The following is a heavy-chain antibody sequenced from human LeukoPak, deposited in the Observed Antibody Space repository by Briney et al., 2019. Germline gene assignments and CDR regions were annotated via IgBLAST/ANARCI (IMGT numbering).Heavy chain of an antibody. CDR1: GYTFTSYY. Sequence: ASVKVSCKASGYTFTSYYMHWVRQAPGQGLEWMGIINPSGGSTSYAQKFQGRVTMTRDMSTSTVYMELSSLRSEDTAEYYCARDLVVVPAAGNLYYYYMDVWGKGTTVTVSS. CDR2: INPSGGST. D-gene: IGHD2-2*01. J-gene: IGHJ6*03. V-gene: IGHV1-46*01. CDR3: ARDLVVVPAAGNLYYYYMDV.